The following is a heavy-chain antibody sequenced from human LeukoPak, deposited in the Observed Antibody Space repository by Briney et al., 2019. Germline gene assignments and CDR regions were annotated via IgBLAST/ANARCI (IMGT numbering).Heavy chain of an antibody. CDR2: ISGSGGGT. CDR3: AKSGGSSGWLY. CDR1: GFTFSSSA. D-gene: IGHD6-19*01. J-gene: IGHJ4*02. V-gene: IGHV3-23*01. Sequence: GGSLRLSCAASGFTFSSSAMSWVRQAPGKGLEWLSGISGSGGGTYYADSVKGRFTISRDDSKNTLYLQMHSLRAEDTAVFYCAKSGGSSGWLYWGQGTLVTVSS.